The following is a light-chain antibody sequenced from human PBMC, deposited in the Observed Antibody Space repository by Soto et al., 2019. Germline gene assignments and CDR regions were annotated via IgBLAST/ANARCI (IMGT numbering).Light chain of an antibody. CDR3: QQYNNWPRT. CDR2: GAS. V-gene: IGKV3-15*01. J-gene: IGKJ1*01. Sequence: EIVMTQSPATLSVSPGERATLSCRASQSVSSNLAWYQQKPGQAPRLLIYGASTRATGIPARFSGSGSGTEFTLNISSLQSEDFAVYNCQQYNNWPRTFGQGTKVEIK. CDR1: QSVSSN.